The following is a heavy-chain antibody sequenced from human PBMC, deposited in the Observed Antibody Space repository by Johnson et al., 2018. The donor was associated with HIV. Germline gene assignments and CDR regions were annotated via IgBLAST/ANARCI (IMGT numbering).Heavy chain of an antibody. D-gene: IGHD6-6*01. CDR1: GFTVSSNY. Sequence: MQLVESGGGLVQPGGSLRLSCAASGFTVSSNYMSWVRQAPGKGLEWVSVIYSGGITYYADSVKGRFTISRDNSKNSLYLQMNSLRAEDTAVYYCASYSSSDAFDIWGQGTMVTVSS. CDR2: IYSGGIT. J-gene: IGHJ3*02. V-gene: IGHV3-66*01. CDR3: ASYSSSDAFDI.